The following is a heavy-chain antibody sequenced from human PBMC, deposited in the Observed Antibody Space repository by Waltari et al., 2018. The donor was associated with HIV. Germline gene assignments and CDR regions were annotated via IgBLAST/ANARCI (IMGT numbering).Heavy chain of an antibody. CDR3: ARHRSPSYSVMVVVKGSYDY. CDR2: NNPGGGSA. D-gene: IGHD2-15*01. V-gene: IGHV1-46*01. Sequence: QVQLVQSGAEVKKPGASVKVSCKASGYTFSNYYIHWMRQAPGQGLEWKGINNPGGGSASNAEKFEGRVTMTRDPSANTLYMELRSLTSEDTAVYYCARHRSPSYSVMVVVKGSYDYWGQGTLVTVSS. CDR1: GYTFSNYY. J-gene: IGHJ4*02.